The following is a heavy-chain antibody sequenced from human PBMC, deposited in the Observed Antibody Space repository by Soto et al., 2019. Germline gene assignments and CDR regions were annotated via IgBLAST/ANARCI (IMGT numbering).Heavy chain of an antibody. V-gene: IGHV4-31*01. J-gene: IGHJ6*03. CDR2: IYYSGST. CDR1: GGSISSGGYY. Sequence: QVQLQESGPGLVKPSQTLSLTCTVSGGSISSGGYYWSWIRQHPGKGLEWIGYIYYSGSTYYNPALKSPVTISADTYKNQFSRKLSAVTAADTAVYYCARGRRRAAAGKDYYYLYYMDVWGKGTTVNVSS. D-gene: IGHD6-13*01. CDR3: ARGRRRAAAGKDYYYLYYMDV.